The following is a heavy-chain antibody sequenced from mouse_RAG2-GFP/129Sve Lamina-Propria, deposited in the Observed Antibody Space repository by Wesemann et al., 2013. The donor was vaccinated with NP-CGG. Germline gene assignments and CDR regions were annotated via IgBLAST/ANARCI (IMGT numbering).Heavy chain of an antibody. J-gene: IGHJ3*01. V-gene: IGHV1-42*01. Sequence: VQLQQPGAELVKPGASVKLSCKASGYSFTGYYMNWVKQSPEKSLEWIGEINPSTGGTTYNQKFKAKATLTVDKSSSTAYMQLKSLTSEDSAVYYCAGNLFAYWGQGTLVTVS. CDR2: INPSTGGT. CDR1: GYSFTGYY. CDR3: AGNLFAY.